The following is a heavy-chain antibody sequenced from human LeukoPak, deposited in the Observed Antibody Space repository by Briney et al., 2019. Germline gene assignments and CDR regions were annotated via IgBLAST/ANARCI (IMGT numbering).Heavy chain of an antibody. V-gene: IGHV1-69*08. CDR2: IIPIVGST. D-gene: IGHD4-23*01. CDR1: GYIFSDYY. Sequence: SAKVSCKASGYIFSDYYMHWVRQAPGQGLEWLGRIIPIVGSTNYAEKLQGRVTITADKSTSTVYMELSSLRSEDTAVYYCARHYGGLDDYWGQGTLIIVSS. CDR3: ARHYGGLDDY. J-gene: IGHJ4*02.